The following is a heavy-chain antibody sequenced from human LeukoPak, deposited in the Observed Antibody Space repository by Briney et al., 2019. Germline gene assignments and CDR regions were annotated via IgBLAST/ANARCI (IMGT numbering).Heavy chain of an antibody. CDR2: IKQDGSEK. D-gene: IGHD3-10*01. Sequence: GGSLRLSCAASGFTFSSYWMSWVRQAPGKGLEWVANIKQDGSEKYYVDSVKGRFTISRDNSKNTLYLQMNSLRAEDTAVYYCARDRGVRGVRPDYWGQGTLVTVSS. J-gene: IGHJ4*02. CDR1: GFTFSSYW. V-gene: IGHV3-7*01. CDR3: ARDRGVRGVRPDY.